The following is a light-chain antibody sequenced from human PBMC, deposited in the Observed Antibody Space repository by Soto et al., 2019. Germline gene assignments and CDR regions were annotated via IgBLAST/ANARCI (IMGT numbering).Light chain of an antibody. CDR3: QTWGTGIGV. J-gene: IGLJ3*02. V-gene: IGLV4-69*01. Sequence: QPVLTQSPSASASLGASVKLTCTLSSGHSRYAIAWHQQQPEKGPRYLMKLNSDGSHNKGDGIPDRFSGSSSGAERYLTISSLQSEDEADYYCQTWGTGIGVFGGGTKLTVL. CDR2: LNSDGSH. CDR1: SGHSRYA.